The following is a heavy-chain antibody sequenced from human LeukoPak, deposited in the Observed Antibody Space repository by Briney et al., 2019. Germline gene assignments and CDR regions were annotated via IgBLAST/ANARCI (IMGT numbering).Heavy chain of an antibody. CDR3: ARLTGDYYYYYMDV. D-gene: IGHD1-20*01. CDR1: GFTFSSYS. CDR2: ISSSSSYI. V-gene: IGHV3-21*01. Sequence: GGSLRLSCAASGFTFSSYSMNWVRQAPGKGLEWVSSISSSSSYIYYADSVEGRFTISRDNAKNSLYLQMNSLRAEDTAVYYCARLTGDYYYYYMDVWGKGTTVTVSS. J-gene: IGHJ6*03.